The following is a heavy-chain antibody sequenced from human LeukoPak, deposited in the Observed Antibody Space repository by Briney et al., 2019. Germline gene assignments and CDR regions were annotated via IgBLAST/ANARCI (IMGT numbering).Heavy chain of an antibody. CDR1: GYTFTSYG. D-gene: IGHD2-2*01. CDR3: AAQYQPDAFDI. Sequence: ASVKLSCTASGYTFTSYGISWVRQAPGQGLEWMGWISAYNGNTNYAQKLQGRVTMTTDTSTSTAYMELRSLRSDDTAVYYCAAQYQPDAFDIWGQGTMVTVSS. V-gene: IGHV1-18*04. CDR2: ISAYNGNT. J-gene: IGHJ3*02.